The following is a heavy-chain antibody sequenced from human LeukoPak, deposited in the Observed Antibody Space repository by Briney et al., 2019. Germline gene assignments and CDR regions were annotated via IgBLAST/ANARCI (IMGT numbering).Heavy chain of an antibody. J-gene: IGHJ4*01. CDR1: GFIFSSFD. CDR3: ARRAGAYSHPYDY. V-gene: IGHV3-48*01. Sequence: SGGSLRLSCEGSGFIFSSFDMNWVRQAPGKGLEWVSYIRRTSSTIDYADSVKGRFTISRDNAKKSVYLQMNSLRAEDTAVYYCARRAGAYSHPYDYWGQGTLVTVSS. CDR2: IRRTSSTI. D-gene: IGHD4/OR15-4a*01.